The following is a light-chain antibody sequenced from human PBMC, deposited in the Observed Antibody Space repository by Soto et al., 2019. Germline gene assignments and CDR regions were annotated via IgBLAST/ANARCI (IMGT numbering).Light chain of an antibody. J-gene: IGKJ3*01. CDR1: QAISIY. CDR2: AAT. CDR3: QKYNSAPLT. V-gene: IGKV1-27*01. Sequence: DIQMTQSPSSLSASVGDRVTITCRASQAISIYLAWCQQKPGKVPELLIYAATTLQSGVPSRFSGSGSGTEFTLTISSLQPEDVATYYCQKYNSAPLTFGPGTKVDIK.